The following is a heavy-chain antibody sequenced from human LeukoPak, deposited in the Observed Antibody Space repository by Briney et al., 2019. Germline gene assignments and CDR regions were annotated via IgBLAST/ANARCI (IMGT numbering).Heavy chain of an antibody. CDR2: ISGSGGST. Sequence: GGSLRLSCAASGFTFSSYAMSWVRQAPGKGLEWVSAISGSGGSTYYADSVKGRFTISRDNSKNTLYLQMNSLRAEDTAVYYCAKDRDAGKHYYYYYMDVWGKGTTVTVSS. CDR3: AKDRDAGKHYYYYYMDV. J-gene: IGHJ6*03. D-gene: IGHD5-24*01. CDR1: GFTFSSYA. V-gene: IGHV3-23*01.